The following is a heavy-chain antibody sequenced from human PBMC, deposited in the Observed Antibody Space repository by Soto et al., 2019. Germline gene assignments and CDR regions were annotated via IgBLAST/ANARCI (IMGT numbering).Heavy chain of an antibody. J-gene: IGHJ4*02. Sequence: VGSLRLSCAASGFTFSSYAMSWVRQAPGKGLEWVSAISGSGGSTYYADSVKGRFTISRDNSKNTLYLQMNSLRAEDTAVYYCAKGIDYYDSSGYYYYWGQGTLVTVSS. CDR1: GFTFSSYA. V-gene: IGHV3-23*01. CDR3: AKGIDYYDSSGYYYY. D-gene: IGHD3-22*01. CDR2: ISGSGGST.